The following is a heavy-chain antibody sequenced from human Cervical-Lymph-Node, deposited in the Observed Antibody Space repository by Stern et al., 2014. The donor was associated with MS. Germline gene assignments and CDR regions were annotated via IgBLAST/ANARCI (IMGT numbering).Heavy chain of an antibody. CDR3: ALSSETSDRWYSLGYDL. Sequence: VQLVESGAEVTTPGSSVKVSCKASVGTFSKFPSSWVRQAPGQGLEGMGGIFPVFGTPAYAQEFRCRVTITADVSTSTVYMELSSLRSDDTAVYYCALSSETSDRWYSLGYDLWGQGTLVTVSS. CDR2: IFPVFGTP. D-gene: IGHD6-13*01. CDR1: VGTFSKFP. V-gene: IGHV1-69*01. J-gene: IGHJ5*02.